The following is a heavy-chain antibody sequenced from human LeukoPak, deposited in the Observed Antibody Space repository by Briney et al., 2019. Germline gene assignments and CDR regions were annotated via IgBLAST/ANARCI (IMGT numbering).Heavy chain of an antibody. V-gene: IGHV1-2*02. Sequence: GASVKVSCKASGYTFTGYYMHWVRQAPGPGLEWMGWINPNSGGTNYAQKFQGRVTMTRDTSISTAYMELSGLRSDDTAVYYCARYTHCSGGSCFGYWGQGTLVTVSS. CDR1: GYTFTGYY. CDR3: ARYTHCSGGSCFGY. J-gene: IGHJ4*02. D-gene: IGHD2-15*01. CDR2: INPNSGGT.